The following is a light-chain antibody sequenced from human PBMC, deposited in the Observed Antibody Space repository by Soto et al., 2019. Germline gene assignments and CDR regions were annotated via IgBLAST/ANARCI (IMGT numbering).Light chain of an antibody. V-gene: IGLV1-51*01. CDR2: DDD. CDR3: GSWDSSLSADV. CDR1: SGDVGAYDR. J-gene: IGLJ1*01. Sequence: QSALTQPRSVSGSPGQSVTISCTGTSGDVGAYDRVSWYQHHPTKAPKLIIYDDDKRPSGIPDRFSGSKSGTSATLGITGFQTGDEADYYCGSWDSSLSADVFGTGTKVTVL.